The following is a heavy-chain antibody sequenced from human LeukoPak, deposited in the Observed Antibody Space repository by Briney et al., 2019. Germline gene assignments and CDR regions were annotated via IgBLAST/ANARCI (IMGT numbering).Heavy chain of an antibody. V-gene: IGHV6-1*01. D-gene: IGHD6-13*01. CDR2: TYYRSKLYN. J-gene: IGHJ6*03. CDR3: ARGKVIAAAGYYYYYYMDV. Sequence: SQTLSLTCALSGDSVSSNSAAWNWVRQSPSRGLEWLGRTYYRSKLYNDYAVSVKSLITINPDTSKNQFSLQLNSVTPEDTAVYYCARGKVIAAAGYYYYYYMDVWGKGTTVTVSS. CDR1: GDSVSSNSAA.